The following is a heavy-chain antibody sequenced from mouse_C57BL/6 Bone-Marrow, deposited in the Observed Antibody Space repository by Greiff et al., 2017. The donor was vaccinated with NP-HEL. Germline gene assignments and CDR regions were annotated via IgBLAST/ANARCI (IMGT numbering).Heavy chain of an antibody. V-gene: IGHV1-74*01. CDR1: GYTFTSYW. J-gene: IGHJ4*01. CDR3: ALSGGPRGYYYAMDY. D-gene: IGHD1-3*01. Sequence: QVQLQQPGAELVKPGASVKVSCKASGYTFTSYWMHWVKQRPGQGLEWIGRIHPSDSDTNYNQKFKGKATLTVDKSSSTAYMQLSSLTSEDSAVYYCALSGGPRGYYYAMDYWGQGTSVTVSS. CDR2: IHPSDSDT.